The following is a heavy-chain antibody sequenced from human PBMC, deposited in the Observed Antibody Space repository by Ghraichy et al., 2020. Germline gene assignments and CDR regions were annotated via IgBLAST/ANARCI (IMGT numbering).Heavy chain of an antibody. J-gene: IGHJ3*02. V-gene: IGHV3-43D*04. D-gene: IGHD3-10*01. CDR1: GFTFDDYA. CDR2: ISWDGGST. CDR3: AKDINEGVRGVIMGAFDI. Sequence: GGPLRLSCAASGFTFDDYAMHWVRQAPGKGLEWVSLISWDGGSTYYADSVKGRFTISRDNSKNSLYLQMNSLRAEDTALYYCAKDINEGVRGVIMGAFDIWGQGTMVTVSS.